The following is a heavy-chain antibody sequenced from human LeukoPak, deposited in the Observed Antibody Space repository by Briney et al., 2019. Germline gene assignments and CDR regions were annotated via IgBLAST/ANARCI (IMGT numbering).Heavy chain of an antibody. CDR3: ARDPYSGSYGHLYYYYMDV. J-gene: IGHJ6*03. CDR1: GFTFTKFW. V-gene: IGHV3-74*01. CDR2: INSDGTST. D-gene: IGHD1-26*01. Sequence: GGSLRLSCAASGFTFTKFWMHWVRQVPGKGPVWVSRINSDGTSTSYADSVKGRFTISRDNAKNSVFLQMDSLRAEDTAVYYCARDPYSGSYGHLYYYYMDVWGKGTTVTISS.